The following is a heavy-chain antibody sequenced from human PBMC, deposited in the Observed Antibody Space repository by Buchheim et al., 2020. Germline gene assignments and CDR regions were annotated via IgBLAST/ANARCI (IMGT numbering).Heavy chain of an antibody. CDR2: IYPGDSDT. D-gene: IGHD6-19*01. V-gene: IGHV5-51*01. CDR3: ARQSIAVAGFYYYGMDV. J-gene: IGHJ6*02. CDR1: GYSFTSYW. Sequence: EVQLVQSRAEVKKPGESLKISCKGSGYSFTSYWIAWVRQMPGKGLEWMGIIYPGDSDTRYSPSFQGQVTISADKSINTASLQWSSLKAADTAMYYCARQSIAVAGFYYYGMDVWGQGTT.